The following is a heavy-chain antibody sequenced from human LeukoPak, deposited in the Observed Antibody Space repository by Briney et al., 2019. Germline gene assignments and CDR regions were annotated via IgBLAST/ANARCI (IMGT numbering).Heavy chain of an antibody. V-gene: IGHV1-69*01. CDR1: GGTFSSYA. CDR2: IIPIFGTA. D-gene: IGHD5-12*01. Sequence: GSSVKVSCKASGGTFSSYAISWVRQAPGQGLEWMGGIIPIFGTANYAQKFQGRVTITADESTSTAYMELSSLRSEDTAVYYCAARRGYSGYDSSFDYWGQGTLVTVSS. J-gene: IGHJ4*02. CDR3: AARRGYSGYDSSFDY.